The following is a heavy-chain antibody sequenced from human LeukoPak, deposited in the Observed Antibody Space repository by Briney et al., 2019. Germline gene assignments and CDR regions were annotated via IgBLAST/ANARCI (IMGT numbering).Heavy chain of an antibody. V-gene: IGHV3-23*01. CDR2: ISGSGGSA. CDR1: GFTFSSYA. CDR3: AKDLGGDTIFGVVINFFDY. J-gene: IGHJ4*02. D-gene: IGHD3-3*01. Sequence: GGSLRLSCAASGFTFSSYAMSWVRQAPGKGLEWVSAISGSGGSAYYAGSVKGRFTISRDNSKNTLYLQMNSLRAEDTAVYYCAKDLGGDTIFGVVINFFDYWGQGTLVTVSS.